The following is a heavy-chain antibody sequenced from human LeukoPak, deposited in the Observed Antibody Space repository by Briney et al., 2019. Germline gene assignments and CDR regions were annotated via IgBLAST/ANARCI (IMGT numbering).Heavy chain of an antibody. V-gene: IGHV3-30*03. CDR1: GFTFSTYA. D-gene: IGHD3-3*01. CDR3: ARADYDFWSGYYYYYGMDV. Sequence: GGSLRLSCAASGFTFSTYAMHWVRQSPGKGLEWVAVISYDGRDKHHADSVKGRFTISRDNSKETLYLQMNSLRAEDTAVYYCARADYDFWSGYYYYYGMDVWGQGTTVTVSS. CDR2: ISYDGRDK. J-gene: IGHJ6*02.